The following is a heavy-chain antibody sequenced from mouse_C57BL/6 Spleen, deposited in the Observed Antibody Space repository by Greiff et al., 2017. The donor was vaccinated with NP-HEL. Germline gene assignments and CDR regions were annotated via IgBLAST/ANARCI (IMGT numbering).Heavy chain of an antibody. Sequence: QVQLQQSGAELMKPGASVKLSCKATGYTFTGYWIEWVKQRPGHGLEWIGEILPGSGSTNYNAKFKGKATFTADTSSNTAYMQLSSLTTEDSAIYYCANIYYYGSSISWFAYWGQGTLVTVSA. D-gene: IGHD1-1*01. V-gene: IGHV1-9*01. J-gene: IGHJ3*01. CDR1: GYTFTGYW. CDR2: ILPGSGST. CDR3: ANIYYYGSSISWFAY.